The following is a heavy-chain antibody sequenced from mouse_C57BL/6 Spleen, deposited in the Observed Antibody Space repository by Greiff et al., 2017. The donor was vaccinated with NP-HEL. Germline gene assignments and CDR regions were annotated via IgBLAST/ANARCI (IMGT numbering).Heavy chain of an antibody. CDR3: ARSGYSNYVFAY. CDR2: IDPSDSYT. Sequence: QVHVKQPGAELVRPGTSVKLSCKASGYTFTSYWMHWVKQRPGQGLEWIGVIDPSDSYTNYNQKFKGKATLTVDTSSSTAYMQLSSLTSEDSAVYYCARSGYSNYVFAYWGQGTLVTVSA. CDR1: GYTFTSYW. J-gene: IGHJ3*01. D-gene: IGHD2-5*01. V-gene: IGHV1-59*01.